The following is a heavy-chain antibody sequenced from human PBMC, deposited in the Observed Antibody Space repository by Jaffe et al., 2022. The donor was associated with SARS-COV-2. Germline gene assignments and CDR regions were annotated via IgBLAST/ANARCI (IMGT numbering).Heavy chain of an antibody. CDR1: GGSISYYY. CDR3: ARSSPYYYDDSAYYYWYFDL. V-gene: IGHV4-59*01. J-gene: IGHJ2*01. CDR2: IYYSGST. Sequence: QVQLQESGPGLVKPSETLSLTCSVSGGSISYYYWSWIRQTPGKGLEWIGYIYYSGSTNYNPSLKSRVTISADTSKNQSSLKLSSVTAADTAVYYCARSSPYYYDDSAYYYWYFDLWGRGTLVTVSS. D-gene: IGHD3-22*01.